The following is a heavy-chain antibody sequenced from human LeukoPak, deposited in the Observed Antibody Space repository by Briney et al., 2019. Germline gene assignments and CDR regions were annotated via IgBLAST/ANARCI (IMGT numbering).Heavy chain of an antibody. J-gene: IGHJ3*02. CDR3: ARGLGDYGDYVAFDI. V-gene: IGHV3-33*01. CDR2: IWYDGSNK. D-gene: IGHD4-17*01. Sequence: GGSLRLSCAASGFTFSSYGMHWVRQAPGKGLEWVAVIWYDGSNKYYADSVKGRFTISRDNSKNTLCLQMNSLRAEDTAVYYCARGLGDYGDYVAFDIWGQGTMVTVSS. CDR1: GFTFSSYG.